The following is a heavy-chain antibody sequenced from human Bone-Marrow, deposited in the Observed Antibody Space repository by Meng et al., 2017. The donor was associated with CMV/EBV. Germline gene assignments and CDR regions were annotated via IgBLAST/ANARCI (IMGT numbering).Heavy chain of an antibody. CDR3: ARTTSGRFDY. Sequence: SETLSLTCTVSGGSISSSSYYWGWIRQPPGKGLEWIGYIYYSGSTNYNPSLKSRVTISVDTSKNQFSLKLSSVTAADTAVYYCARTTSGRFDYWGQGTLVTVSS. D-gene: IGHD2-8*01. CDR1: GGSISSSSYY. V-gene: IGHV4-61*05. J-gene: IGHJ4*02. CDR2: IYYSGST.